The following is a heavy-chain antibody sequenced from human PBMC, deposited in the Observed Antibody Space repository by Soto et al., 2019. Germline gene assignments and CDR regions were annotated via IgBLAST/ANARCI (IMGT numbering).Heavy chain of an antibody. CDR2: ISGTGGST. CDR3: AKGHCTNGVCYTIWFDP. CDR1: GFTFTSYA. D-gene: IGHD2-8*01. V-gene: IGHV3-23*01. Sequence: PGGSLRLSCAASGFTFTSYAFTWVRQAPGKGLEWVSAISGTGGSTFYSDSVMGRFTISRDNSKNTLYLQMNSLRAEDTAVYYCAKGHCTNGVCYTIWFDPWGQGTLVTVSS. J-gene: IGHJ5*02.